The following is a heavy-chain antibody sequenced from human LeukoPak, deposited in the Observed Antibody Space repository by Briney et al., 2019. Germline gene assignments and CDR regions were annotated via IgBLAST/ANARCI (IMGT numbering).Heavy chain of an antibody. J-gene: IGHJ4*02. D-gene: IGHD3-10*01. CDR2: MNPNSGNT. CDR3: ARVITMVRGVIILSY. V-gene: IGHV1-8*01. CDR1: GYTFTSYD. Sequence: ASVKVSCKASGYTFTSYDINWMRQATGQGLEWMGWMNPNSGNTGYAQKFQGRVTMTRNTSISTAYMELSSLRSEDTAVYYCARVITMVRGVIILSYWGQGTLVTVSS.